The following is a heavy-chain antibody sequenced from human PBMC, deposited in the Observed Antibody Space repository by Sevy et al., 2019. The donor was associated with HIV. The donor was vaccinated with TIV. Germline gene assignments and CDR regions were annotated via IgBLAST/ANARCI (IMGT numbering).Heavy chain of an antibody. CDR2: ISTGGGST. CDR3: AKGMTYYEI. V-gene: IGHV3-23*01. CDR1: GFTFSSSA. D-gene: IGHD3-10*01. Sequence: LSLTCAASGFTFSSSAMTWVRQAPGKGLEWVSSISTGGGSTYYPDSVKGRFTISRDNSKNTLWLQMDSLRADDTAIYYCAKGMTYYEIWGQGTMVTVSS. J-gene: IGHJ3*02.